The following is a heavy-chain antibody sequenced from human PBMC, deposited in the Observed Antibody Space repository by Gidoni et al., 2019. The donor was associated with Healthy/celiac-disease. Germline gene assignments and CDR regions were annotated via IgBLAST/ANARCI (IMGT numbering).Heavy chain of an antibody. V-gene: IGHV3-64D*06. CDR3: VKGGVPAAPALPPFDY. J-gene: IGHJ4*02. D-gene: IGHD2-2*01. Sequence: EVQLVASGGGLVQPVGSLRLSCSASGFTFSSYVMHWVRQDPGKGLEYVSAISSKGGSTYYADSVKGRFTISRDNSKNTLYLQMSSLRAEDTAVYYCVKGGVPAAPALPPFDYWGQGTLVTVSS. CDR1: GFTFSSYV. CDR2: ISSKGGST.